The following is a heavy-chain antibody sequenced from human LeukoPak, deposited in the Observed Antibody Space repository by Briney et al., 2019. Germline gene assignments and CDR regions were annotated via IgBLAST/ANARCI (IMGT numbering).Heavy chain of an antibody. J-gene: IGHJ3*02. D-gene: IGHD3-10*01. CDR1: GYTFTSYG. CDR3: ARVDHYYGSGSYYAFDI. CDR2: ISAYNGNT. V-gene: IGHV1-18*01. Sequence: ASVKVSCKASGYTFTSYGISWVRQAPGQGLEWMGWISAYNGNTNYAQKLQGRVTMTTDTSTSTAYMELRSLRSDDTAVYYCARVDHYYGSGSYYAFDIWGQGTMVTVSS.